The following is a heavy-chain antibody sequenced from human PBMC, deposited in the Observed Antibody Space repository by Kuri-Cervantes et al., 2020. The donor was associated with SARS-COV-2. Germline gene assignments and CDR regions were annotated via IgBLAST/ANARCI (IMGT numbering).Heavy chain of an antibody. J-gene: IGHJ3*01. CDR1: GFRFTTYW. V-gene: IGHV5-51*01. D-gene: IGHD1-26*01. CDR3: ARTRGSYYTDAFDL. CDR2: IYPTDSDT. Sequence: GGSLRLSCKGSGFRFTTYWIGWVRQMPGKGLEWMAIIYPTDSDTRYSPSFQGQVTISADKSISTAYLQWSSLKASDSAMYYCARTRGSYYTDAFDLWGQGTMVTDSS.